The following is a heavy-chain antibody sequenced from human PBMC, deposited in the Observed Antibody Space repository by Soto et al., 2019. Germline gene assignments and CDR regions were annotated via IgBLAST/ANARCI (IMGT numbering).Heavy chain of an antibody. Sequence: PSETLSLTGSVSGGSISGSDCSWIRQSPWKGLEWLGYVYYTGITNYSPSLRSRVSISVDTSKNEFSLRLSSVTAADTAVYFCARSVAVPGAHIDYWGQGTQVALCS. CDR3: ARSVAVPGAHIDY. J-gene: IGHJ4*02. CDR1: GGSISGSD. CDR2: VYYTGIT. V-gene: IGHV4-59*01. D-gene: IGHD6-19*01.